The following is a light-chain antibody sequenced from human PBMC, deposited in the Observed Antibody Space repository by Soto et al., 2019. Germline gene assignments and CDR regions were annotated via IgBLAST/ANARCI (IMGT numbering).Light chain of an antibody. V-gene: IGLV4-69*01. CDR3: QTWGTGIGV. CDR2: LNSDGSH. CDR1: SGHSSYA. Sequence: QSVLTQSPSASASLGASVKLTCTLSSGHSSYAIAWHQQQPEKGPRYLMKLNSDGSHRKGDGIPDRFSGSSSGAEHYLTISSRQSEDEADYYCQTWGTGIGVFGGGTKLTV. J-gene: IGLJ2*01.